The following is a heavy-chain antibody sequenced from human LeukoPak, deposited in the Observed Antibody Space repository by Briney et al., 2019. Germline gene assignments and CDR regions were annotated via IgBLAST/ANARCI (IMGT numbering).Heavy chain of an antibody. CDR3: ARLTDY. CDR1: GGSISSSRYC. V-gene: IGHV4-39*01. CDR2: IYYSGST. Sequence: PSETLSLTCTVSGGSISSSRYCWGWIRQPPGKGLEWIGRIYYSGSTDYNPSLKSRVTIAVDTSKNQFSLKLTSVTAADTAVYYCARLTDYWGQGTLVTVSS. J-gene: IGHJ4*02.